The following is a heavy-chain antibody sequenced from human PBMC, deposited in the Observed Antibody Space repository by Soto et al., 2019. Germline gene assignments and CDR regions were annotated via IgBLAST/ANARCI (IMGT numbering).Heavy chain of an antibody. CDR1: GFTFSTYW. J-gene: IGHJ6*02. CDR2: IKQDGSGE. CDR3: ARDRGPPRYLYYGMDV. D-gene: IGHD3-10*01. V-gene: IGHV3-7*01. Sequence: PGGSLRLSCAASGFTFSTYWMSWFRQAPGKGLEWVGNIKQDGSGENYVDSVKGRFTISRDNANHSLYLQMNSLRAEDTAVYYCARDRGPPRYLYYGMDVWGQGTTVTVSS.